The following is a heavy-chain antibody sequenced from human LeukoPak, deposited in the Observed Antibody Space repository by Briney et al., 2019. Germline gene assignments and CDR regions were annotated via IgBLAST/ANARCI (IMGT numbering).Heavy chain of an antibody. V-gene: IGHV3-74*01. CDR1: GFTFSSNW. CDR2: INPDGSRT. J-gene: IGHJ4*02. CDR3: SRDFNGRNDF. D-gene: IGHD1-14*01. Sequence: GGSLRLSCAASGFTFSSNWMHWVRQGPGKGLGWVSRINPDGSRTDYAESVKGRFTISRDNAKNTLSLEMNSLGDEDTAVYYCSRDFNGRNDFWGQGTLVTVSS.